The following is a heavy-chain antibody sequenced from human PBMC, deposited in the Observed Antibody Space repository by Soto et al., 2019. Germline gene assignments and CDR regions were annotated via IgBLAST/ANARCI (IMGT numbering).Heavy chain of an antibody. V-gene: IGHV3-48*03. J-gene: IGHJ4*02. Sequence: EVQLLDSGGGLVQPGGSLRLSCAASGFTFTNYAMSWVRQAPGKGLEWVSYISSSGSTIYYADSVKGRFTISRDNAKNSLYLQMNSLRAEDTAVYYCATSITMIVGFDYWGQGTLVTVSS. CDR3: ATSITMIVGFDY. D-gene: IGHD3-22*01. CDR1: GFTFTNYA. CDR2: ISSSGSTI.